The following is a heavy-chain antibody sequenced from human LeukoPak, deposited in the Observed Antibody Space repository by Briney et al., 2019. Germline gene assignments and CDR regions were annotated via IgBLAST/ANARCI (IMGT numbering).Heavy chain of an antibody. J-gene: IGHJ4*02. CDR2: INSDGSGT. D-gene: IGHD1-26*01. Sequence: GGSLRLSCAASGFTFRNYWIHWVRQAPGKGLVWVSRINSDGSGTSYADSVKGRFTISRDNAKNTLYLQMNSLSAEDTAVYYCARSGSCVDYWGQGTLVTVSS. CDR1: GFTFRNYW. CDR3: ARSGSCVDY. V-gene: IGHV3-74*01.